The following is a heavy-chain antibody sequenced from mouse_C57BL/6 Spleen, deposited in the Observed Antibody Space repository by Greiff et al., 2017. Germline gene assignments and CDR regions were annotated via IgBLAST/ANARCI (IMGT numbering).Heavy chain of an antibody. D-gene: IGHD1-1*01. Sequence: VQLQQSGPELVKPGDSVKISCKASGYSFTGYFMNWVMQSPGKSLEWIGRINPYNGDTFYNQKFKGKATLTVDKSSSTAHMELRSLTSEDSAVYYCARSSGSSGYAMDYWGQGTSVTVSS. CDR2: INPYNGDT. CDR3: ARSSGSSGYAMDY. V-gene: IGHV1-20*01. J-gene: IGHJ4*01. CDR1: GYSFTGYF.